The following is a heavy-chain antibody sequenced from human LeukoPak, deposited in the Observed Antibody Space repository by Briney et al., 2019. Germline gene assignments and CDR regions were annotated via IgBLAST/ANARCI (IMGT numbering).Heavy chain of an antibody. Sequence: SESLSLTYTVSGGSISSYYWSWIRQPPGKELEWIGNIYYSGSTNYNPSLKSRVTISVDTSKNQFSLKLTSVTAADTAVYYCARENDFWSRYFDYWGQGTLVTVSS. CDR2: IYYSGST. CDR3: ARENDFWSRYFDY. D-gene: IGHD3-3*01. CDR1: GGSISSYY. V-gene: IGHV4-59*01. J-gene: IGHJ4*02.